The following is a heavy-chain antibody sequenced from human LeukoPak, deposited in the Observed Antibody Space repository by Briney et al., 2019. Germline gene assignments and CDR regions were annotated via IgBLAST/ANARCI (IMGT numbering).Heavy chain of an antibody. Sequence: SETLSLTCTVSGGSISSYYWSWIQQPPGKGLEWIGYIYYSGSTNYNPSLKSRVTISVDTSKNQFSLKLSSVTAADTAVYYCARAPPSSYGDPYYYGMDVWGQGTTVTVSS. CDR3: ARAPPSSYGDPYYYGMDV. CDR1: GGSISSYY. J-gene: IGHJ6*02. CDR2: IYYSGST. V-gene: IGHV4-59*01. D-gene: IGHD4-17*01.